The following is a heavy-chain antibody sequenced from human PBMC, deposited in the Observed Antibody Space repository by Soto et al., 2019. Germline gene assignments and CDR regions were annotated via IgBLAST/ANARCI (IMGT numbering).Heavy chain of an antibody. V-gene: IGHV1-46*01. CDR3: ACIAASWEAFQPSHDY. Sequence: ASVKVSCKASGYTFTSYYMHWVRQAPGQGLAWMGIINPSGGSTSYAQKLQGRVTMTRDTSTSTVYMELSSLRSEDTAVYLCACIAASWEAFQPSHDYWGQGTLVTVSS. J-gene: IGHJ4*02. CDR2: INPSGGST. D-gene: IGHD6-6*01. CDR1: GYTFTSYY.